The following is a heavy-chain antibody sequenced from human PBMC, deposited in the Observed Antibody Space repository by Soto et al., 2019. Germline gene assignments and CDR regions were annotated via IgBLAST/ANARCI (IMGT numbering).Heavy chain of an antibody. Sequence: QVQLQESGPGLVKPSQTLSLTCTVSGGSISSGDHYWSWIRQRPGKGLEWIGYISYRGSTYYNPSPKSRVTTSVDTSKNQFSLKLRSVTAADTAVYYCARVTLDADGSNCRFDPWGQGTRVTVSS. CDR1: GGSISSGDHY. V-gene: IGHV4-31*03. CDR3: ARVTLDADGSNCRFDP. CDR2: ISYRGST. D-gene: IGHD5-18*01. J-gene: IGHJ5*02.